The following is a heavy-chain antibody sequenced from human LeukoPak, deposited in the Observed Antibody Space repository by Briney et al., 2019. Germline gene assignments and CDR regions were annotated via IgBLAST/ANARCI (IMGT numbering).Heavy chain of an antibody. Sequence: KPSETLSLTCTVSGYSISSGYYWGWIRQPPGKGLEWIGSFYHSVSTYYNPSLKSRVTISVDTSKNQFSLKLSSVTAADTAVYYCARSPVLDAFDCWGQGTMVTVSS. CDR2: FYHSVST. J-gene: IGHJ3*01. CDR1: GYSISSGYY. V-gene: IGHV4-38-2*02. CDR3: ARSPVLDAFDC.